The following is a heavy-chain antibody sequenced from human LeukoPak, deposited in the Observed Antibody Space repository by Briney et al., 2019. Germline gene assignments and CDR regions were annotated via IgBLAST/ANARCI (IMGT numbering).Heavy chain of an antibody. CDR3: ARWQYQLLNLPSPHRTGAFDP. J-gene: IGHJ5*02. CDR1: GGSISSYY. V-gene: IGHV4-4*09. CDR2: IYTSGST. Sequence: PSETLSLTCTVSGGSISSYYWSWIRQPPGKGLEWIGYIYTSGSTNYNPTLKSRVTISVDTSKNQFSLKLSFVTAADTAVYYCARWQYQLLNLPSPHRTGAFDPWGQGTLVTVSS. D-gene: IGHD2-2*01.